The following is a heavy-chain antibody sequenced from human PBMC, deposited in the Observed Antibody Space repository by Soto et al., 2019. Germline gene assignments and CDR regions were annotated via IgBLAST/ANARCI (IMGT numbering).Heavy chain of an antibody. D-gene: IGHD3-3*01. J-gene: IGHJ4*02. CDR2: ISDGGDNE. Sequence: VHVVESGGGVVQPGTSARLSCAASGLSLSRYSLHWVRQAPGKGLEWVAMISDGGDNEYYADSVKGRFTISRDSSKNTLFLEMNSLRPENTALYYCASIRTIFGVETQDELDFWGRGSLVTVSS. CDR1: GLSLSRYS. CDR3: ASIRTIFGVETQDELDF. V-gene: IGHV3-30-3*02.